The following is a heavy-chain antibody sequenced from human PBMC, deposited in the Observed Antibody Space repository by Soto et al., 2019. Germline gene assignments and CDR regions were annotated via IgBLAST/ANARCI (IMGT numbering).Heavy chain of an antibody. Sequence: SGPTLVKPTQPLTLTCTFSGFSLSTSGVGVGWIRQPPGKALEWLALIYWDDDKRYSPSLKSRLTITKDTSKNQVVLTMTNMDPVDTATYYCAHSLSGSYSPSEYFQHWGQGTLVTVSS. CDR2: IYWDDDK. J-gene: IGHJ1*01. V-gene: IGHV2-5*02. CDR1: GFSLSTSGVG. CDR3: AHSLSGSYSPSEYFQH. D-gene: IGHD3-10*01.